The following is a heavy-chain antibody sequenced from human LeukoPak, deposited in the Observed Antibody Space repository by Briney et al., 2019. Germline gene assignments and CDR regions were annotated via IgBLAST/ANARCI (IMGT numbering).Heavy chain of an antibody. D-gene: IGHD3-10*01. V-gene: IGHV3-21*06. J-gene: IGHJ3*02. CDR3: ARDSYWLGGSIGAFDI. CDR1: GFTFSTYT. CDR2: ISSTNSYI. Sequence: GGSLRLSCAASGFTFSTYTMNWVRQAPGKGLEWVSSISSTNSYIYYADSVKGRFTISRDNAKNSLSLQMNSLRAEDTAIYYCARDSYWLGGSIGAFDIWGQGTMVTVSS.